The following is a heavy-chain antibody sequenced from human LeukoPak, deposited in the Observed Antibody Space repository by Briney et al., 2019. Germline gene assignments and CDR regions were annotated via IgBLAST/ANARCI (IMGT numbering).Heavy chain of an antibody. CDR2: IYSGGNT. D-gene: IGHD3-22*01. CDR1: GFAVSSNY. Sequence: PGRSLRLSCAASGFAVSSNYMSWVRQAPGKGLEWVSVIYSGGNTYYADSVKGRFTISRDNSKNTLYFQMTSLRAEDTAVYYCARADYYDSSGYNDYWGQGTLVTVSS. CDR3: ARADYYDSSGYNDY. J-gene: IGHJ4*02. V-gene: IGHV3-53*01.